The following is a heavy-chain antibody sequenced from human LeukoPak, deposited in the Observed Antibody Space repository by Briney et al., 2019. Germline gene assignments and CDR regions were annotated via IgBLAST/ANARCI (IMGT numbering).Heavy chain of an antibody. CDR1: GGSISSSSYY. D-gene: IGHD6-6*01. CDR2: IYYTGST. CDR3: ARHRAYSSSSPFDY. Sequence: SETLSLTCTVSGGSISSSSYYWGWIRQPPGKGLEWIGYIYYTGSTNYNPSLKSRVTMFVDMSKNQFSLRLSSVTAADTAVYYCARHRAYSSSSPFDYWGQGTLVTVSS. V-gene: IGHV4-61*05. J-gene: IGHJ4*02.